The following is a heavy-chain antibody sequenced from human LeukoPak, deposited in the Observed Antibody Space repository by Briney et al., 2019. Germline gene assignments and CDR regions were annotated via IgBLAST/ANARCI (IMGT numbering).Heavy chain of an antibody. D-gene: IGHD5-24*01. CDR2: INPNSGGT. J-gene: IGHJ4*02. Sequence: ASVKVSCKTSGYTFTSYGISWVRQAPGQGLEWMGWINPNSGGTNYAQKFQGRVTMTRDTSISTAYMELSRLRSDDTAVYYCARELNGYNFWFWGQGTLVTVSS. V-gene: IGHV1-2*02. CDR1: GYTFTSYG. CDR3: ARELNGYNFWF.